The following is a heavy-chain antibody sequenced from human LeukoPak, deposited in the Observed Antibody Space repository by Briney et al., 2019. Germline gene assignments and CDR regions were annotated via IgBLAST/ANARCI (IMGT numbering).Heavy chain of an antibody. D-gene: IGHD6-19*01. CDR1: GGSISSYY. CDR2: IYHSGNT. J-gene: IGHJ4*02. Sequence: PSETLSLTCTVSGGSISSYYWSWIRQPPGKGLEWIGEIYHSGNTNYNPSLKSRVTMSVDKSKNQFSLKLNSVTAADTAVYFCARALDSSGWRYYFDNWGQGTLVTVSS. V-gene: IGHV4-59*12. CDR3: ARALDSSGWRYYFDN.